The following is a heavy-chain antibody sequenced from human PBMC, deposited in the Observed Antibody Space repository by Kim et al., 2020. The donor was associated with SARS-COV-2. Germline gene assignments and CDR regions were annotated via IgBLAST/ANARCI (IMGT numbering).Heavy chain of an antibody. D-gene: IGHD3-10*01. Sequence: SETLSLTCAVYGGSFSGYYWSWIRQPPGKGLEWIGEINHSGSTNYNPSLKSRVTISVDTSKNQFSLKLSSVTAADTAVYYCARGRRPYYYGSGTISRGPWFDPWGQGTLVTVSS. V-gene: IGHV4-34*01. J-gene: IGHJ5*02. CDR1: GGSFSGYY. CDR2: INHSGST. CDR3: ARGRRPYYYGSGTISRGPWFDP.